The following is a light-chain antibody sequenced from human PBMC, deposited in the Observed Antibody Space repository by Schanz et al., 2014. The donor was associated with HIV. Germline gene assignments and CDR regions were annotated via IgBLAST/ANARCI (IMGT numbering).Light chain of an antibody. J-gene: IGLJ2*01. CDR2: DVS. CDR3: ASYTTTRTVS. Sequence: QSALTQPASVSGSPGQSIAISCTGTNSDIGAYNYVSWYQQHPDKAPKLIIYDVSNRPSGVSNRFSGSKSGNTASLTISGLQADDESSYYCASYTTTRTVSFGGGTKLTV. V-gene: IGLV2-14*03. CDR1: NSDIGAYNY.